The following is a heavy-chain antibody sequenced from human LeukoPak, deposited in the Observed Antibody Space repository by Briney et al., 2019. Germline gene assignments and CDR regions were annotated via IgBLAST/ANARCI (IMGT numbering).Heavy chain of an antibody. CDR1: GFSFTSYW. D-gene: IGHD2-8*01. J-gene: IGHJ4*02. V-gene: IGHV5-10-1*01. CDR2: IDPSDSYT. CDR3: ARNTVPKD. Sequence: GESLKISCKGSGFSFTSYWINWVRQMPGKGLEWMGRIDPSDSYTDYSPSFQGHVTISADKSVGTAYLQWSSLKTSDTAMYYCARNTVPKDWGQGTLVTVSS.